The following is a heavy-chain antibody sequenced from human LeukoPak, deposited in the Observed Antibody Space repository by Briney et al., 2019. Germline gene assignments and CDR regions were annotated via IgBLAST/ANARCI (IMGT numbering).Heavy chain of an antibody. CDR2: IIPIFGTA. Sequence: SVKVSCKASGGTFSSYAISWVRQAPGQGLEWMGGIIPIFGTANYAQKFQGRVTITADESTSTAYMELSSQRSGDTAVYYCARDGGGGATYVSYWGQGTLVTVSS. CDR1: GGTFSSYA. V-gene: IGHV1-69*13. J-gene: IGHJ4*02. CDR3: ARDGGGGATYVSY. D-gene: IGHD1-26*01.